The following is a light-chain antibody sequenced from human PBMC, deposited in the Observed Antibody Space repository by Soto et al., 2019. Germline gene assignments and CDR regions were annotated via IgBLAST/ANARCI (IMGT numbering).Light chain of an antibody. V-gene: IGKV3-20*01. Sequence: EIVLTQSPGTLSLSPGERGTLSCRASQNLGTLYLAWFQQKSGQAPRLLIYSASRRATGIPVRFTGSGSETDFTLTINRVEPEDFAVYFCQQYAGSPRTVGQGTKVDIK. J-gene: IGKJ1*01. CDR2: SAS. CDR3: QQYAGSPRT. CDR1: QNLGTLY.